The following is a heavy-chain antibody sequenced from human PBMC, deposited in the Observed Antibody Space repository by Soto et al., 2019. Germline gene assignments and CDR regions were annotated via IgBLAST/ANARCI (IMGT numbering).Heavy chain of an antibody. D-gene: IGHD6-13*01. CDR1: GASFNDYY. Sequence: PSETLSLTCAVYGASFNDYYWSWIRQPPGRGLEWIGEINPSGSTNYNPSLKSRVTISLDTSKNQFSLNLSSVTAADTAVYYCARGGSSLHYYYYGMDVWGQGTTVTVSS. V-gene: IGHV4-34*01. J-gene: IGHJ6*02. CDR3: ARGGSSLHYYYYGMDV. CDR2: INPSGST.